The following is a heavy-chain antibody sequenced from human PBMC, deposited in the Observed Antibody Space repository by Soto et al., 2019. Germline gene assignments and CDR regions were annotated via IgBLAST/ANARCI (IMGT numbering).Heavy chain of an antibody. CDR2: IYHSGST. CDR3: ARGDCSSTSCFNSPYNWFDP. Sequence: SETLSLTCAVSGGSISSGGYSWSWIRQPPGKGLEWIGYIYHSGSTYYNPSLKSRVTISVDRSKNQFSLKLSSVTAADTAVYYCARGDCSSTSCFNSPYNWFDPWGQGTLVTVS. D-gene: IGHD2-2*01. J-gene: IGHJ5*02. V-gene: IGHV4-30-2*01. CDR1: GGSISSGGYS.